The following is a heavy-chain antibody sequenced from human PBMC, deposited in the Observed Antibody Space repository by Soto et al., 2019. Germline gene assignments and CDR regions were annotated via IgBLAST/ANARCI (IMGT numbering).Heavy chain of an antibody. V-gene: IGHV3-30*18. D-gene: IGHD6-13*01. CDR1: GFTFSSYG. Sequence: QVQLVESGGGVVQPGRSLRLSCAASGFTFSSYGMHWVRQAPGKGLEWVAVISYDGSNKYYADSVKGRFTISRDNSKNTLYLQMNSLRAEDTAVYYCAKELIAAAGTDPWFDPWGQGTLVTVSS. CDR2: ISYDGSNK. J-gene: IGHJ5*02. CDR3: AKELIAAAGTDPWFDP.